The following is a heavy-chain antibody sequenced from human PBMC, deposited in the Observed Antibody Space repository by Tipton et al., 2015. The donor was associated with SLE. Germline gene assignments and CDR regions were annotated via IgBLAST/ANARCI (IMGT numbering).Heavy chain of an antibody. Sequence: QSGAEVKKPGASVKVSCKASGYTFTSYGISWVRQAPGQGLEWMGGIIPIFGTANYAQKFQGRVTITTDESTSTAYMELSSLRSEDTAVYYCARGGDFWRSGFDYWGQGTLVTVSS. CDR1: GYTFTSYG. V-gene: IGHV1-69*05. J-gene: IGHJ4*02. D-gene: IGHD3-3*01. CDR2: IIPIFGTA. CDR3: ARGGDFWRSGFDY.